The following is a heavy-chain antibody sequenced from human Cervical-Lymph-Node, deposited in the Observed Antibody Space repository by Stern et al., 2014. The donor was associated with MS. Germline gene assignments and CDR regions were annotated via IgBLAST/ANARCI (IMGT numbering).Heavy chain of an antibody. J-gene: IGHJ6*02. V-gene: IGHV3-30*03. Sequence: VQLLESGGGVVQPGRSLTLSCAASGFSLSNSGMHWVRQAPGQGLEWVAVMSFVGGNKKYGDTVKGRFSISRDMANNTLFLQMNSLRPEDTAVYYCMGVGDAMHVWGQGTTVIVSS. CDR1: GFSLSNSG. CDR2: MSFVGGNK. CDR3: MGVGDAMHV.